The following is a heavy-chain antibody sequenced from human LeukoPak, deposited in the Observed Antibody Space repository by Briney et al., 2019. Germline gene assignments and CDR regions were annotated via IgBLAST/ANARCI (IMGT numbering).Heavy chain of an antibody. D-gene: IGHD2-2*01. V-gene: IGHV4-4*02. Sequence: PSETLSLTCAVSGASISSSNWWSWARQPPGKGLEWIGEIFHAGTTNYNPSLQSRVTISVDNSRNQFSLKLTSATAADTAVYYCMGTYCSNISCFYFDYWGQGTLVTVSS. J-gene: IGHJ4*02. CDR3: MGTYCSNISCFYFDY. CDR2: IFHAGTT. CDR1: GASISSSNW.